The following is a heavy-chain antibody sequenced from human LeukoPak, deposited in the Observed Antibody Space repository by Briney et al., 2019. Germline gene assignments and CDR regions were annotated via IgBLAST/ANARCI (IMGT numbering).Heavy chain of an antibody. D-gene: IGHD6-13*01. CDR1: GGTFSSYA. Sequence: SVKVSRKASGGTFSSYAISWVRQAPGQGLEWMGGIIPIFGTANYAQKFQGRVTITADESTSTAYMELSSLRSEDTAVYYCARFMYSSPDYYGMDVWGQGTTVTVSS. J-gene: IGHJ6*02. V-gene: IGHV1-69*01. CDR3: ARFMYSSPDYYGMDV. CDR2: IIPIFGTA.